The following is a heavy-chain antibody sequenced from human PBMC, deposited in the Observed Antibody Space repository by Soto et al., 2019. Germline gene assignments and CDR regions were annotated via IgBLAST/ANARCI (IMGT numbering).Heavy chain of an antibody. J-gene: IGHJ4*02. CDR2: ISFGGGST. CDR1: GFTFGSYA. V-gene: IGHV3-23*01. CDR3: ATDSFRSGIAVAGNY. Sequence: EVQLLESGGGSVQPGGSLRLSCAASGFTFGSYAMTWVRQAPGKGLEWVSAISFGGGSTYYADSVKGRFTISRDNSKNPLYLQMTSLRAEDTAIYYCATDSFRSGIAVAGNYWGQGTLVTVSS. D-gene: IGHD6-19*01.